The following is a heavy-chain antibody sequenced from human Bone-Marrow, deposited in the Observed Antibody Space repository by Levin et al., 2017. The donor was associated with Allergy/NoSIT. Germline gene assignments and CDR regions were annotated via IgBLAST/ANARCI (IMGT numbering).Heavy chain of an antibody. CDR3: ARSARLEWLFDY. J-gene: IGHJ4*02. CDR1: GFTFSSYA. Sequence: GGSLRLSCAASGFTFSSYAMHWVRQAPGKGLEWVAVISYDGSNKYYADSVKGRFTISRDNSKNTLYLQMNSLRAEDTAVYYCARSARLEWLFDYWGQGTLVTVSS. CDR2: ISYDGSNK. V-gene: IGHV3-30*04. D-gene: IGHD3-3*01.